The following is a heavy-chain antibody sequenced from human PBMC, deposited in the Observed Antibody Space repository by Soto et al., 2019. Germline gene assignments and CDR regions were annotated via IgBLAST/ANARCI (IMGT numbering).Heavy chain of an antibody. CDR3: ARDPLGEMDTIDNWFDP. CDR2: IIPIFGTA. CDR1: GGTFSSYA. D-gene: IGHD5-18*01. Sequence: QVQLVQSGAEVKKPGSSVKVSCKASGGTFSSYAISWVRQAPGQGLEWMGGIIPIFGTANYAQKFQGRVTITADESTSTAYMELSILRSEDTAVYYCARDPLGEMDTIDNWFDPWGQGTLVTVSS. J-gene: IGHJ5*02. V-gene: IGHV1-69*01.